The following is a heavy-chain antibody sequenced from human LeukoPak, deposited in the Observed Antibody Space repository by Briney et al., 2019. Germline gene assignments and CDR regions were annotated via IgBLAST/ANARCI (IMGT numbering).Heavy chain of an antibody. J-gene: IGHJ6*03. D-gene: IGHD6-13*01. CDR3: ARRLSSSWYSHYYYYMDA. CDR1: GGSFSGYY. V-gene: IGHV4-34*01. CDR2: INHSGST. Sequence: PSETLSLTCAVYGGSFSGYYWSWIRQPPGKGLEWIGEINHSGSTNYNPSLKSRVTITVDTSKNQFSLKLSSVAAADTAVYYCARRLSSSWYSHYYYYMDAWGKGTTVTVSS.